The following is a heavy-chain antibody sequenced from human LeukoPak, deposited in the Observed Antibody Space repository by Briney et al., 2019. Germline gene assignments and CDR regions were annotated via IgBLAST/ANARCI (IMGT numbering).Heavy chain of an antibody. CDR3: ARGGNRFGGFYFDY. CDR1: ADSLSSGGHY. CDR2: IHHSGSS. Sequence: PSETLSLTCTVYADSLSSGGHYWAWIRQPPGKGLESIGFIHHSGSSRHNPSLKDRVAISVDASRKQFALRLSSVTAADTAIYYCARGGNRFGGFYFDYWGQGIQVIVS. V-gene: IGHV4-31*03. J-gene: IGHJ4*02. D-gene: IGHD3-10*01.